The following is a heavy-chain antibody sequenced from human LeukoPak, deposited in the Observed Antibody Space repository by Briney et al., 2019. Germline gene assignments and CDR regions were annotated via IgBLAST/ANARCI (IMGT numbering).Heavy chain of an antibody. J-gene: IGHJ4*02. Sequence: GGSLRLSCAASGFTFRSYAMHWVRQAPGKGLEWVAIISYDGSNKYYADSVRGRFTISRDNSKNTLYLQMNSLRLEDTAVYYCARGYCGSTLCDLDFDYSGQGTLVTVSS. CDR1: GFTFRSYA. V-gene: IGHV3-30*01. D-gene: IGHD2-2*01. CDR2: ISYDGSNK. CDR3: ARGYCGSTLCDLDFDY.